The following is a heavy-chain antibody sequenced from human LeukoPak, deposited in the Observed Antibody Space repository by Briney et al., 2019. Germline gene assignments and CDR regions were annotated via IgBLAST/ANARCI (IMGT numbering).Heavy chain of an antibody. CDR2: INPTGGST. V-gene: IGHV1-46*01. Sequence: ASVKVSCKASGYTFTSYYMHWVRQAPGEGLEWMGIINPTGGSTSYAQKFQGRVTMTRDTSTSTVYMELSSLRAEDTAVYYCAKLPRRPYETSGANFDYWGQGTLVTVSS. CDR1: GYTFTSYY. J-gene: IGHJ4*02. D-gene: IGHD3-22*01. CDR3: AKLPRRPYETSGANFDY.